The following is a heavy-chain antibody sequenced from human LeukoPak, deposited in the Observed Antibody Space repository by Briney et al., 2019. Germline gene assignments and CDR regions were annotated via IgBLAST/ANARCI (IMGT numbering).Heavy chain of an antibody. CDR2: ISSSGSTI. CDR1: GFTFSGYE. J-gene: IGHJ5*02. Sequence: GGSLRLSCAASGFTFSGYEMNWVRQAPGKGLEWVSYISSSGSTIYYADSVKGRFTISRDNAKNSLYLQMNSLRAEDTAVYYCARGMVRGVIFWFDPCGQGTLVTVSS. D-gene: IGHD3-10*01. CDR3: ARGMVRGVIFWFDP. V-gene: IGHV3-48*03.